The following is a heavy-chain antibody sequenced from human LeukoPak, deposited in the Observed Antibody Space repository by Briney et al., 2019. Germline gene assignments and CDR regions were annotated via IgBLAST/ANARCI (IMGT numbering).Heavy chain of an antibody. V-gene: IGHV3-43D*03. J-gene: IGHJ3*02. Sequence: PGGSLRLSCAASGFTFDDYAMHWVRQAPGKGLEWVSLISWDGGSTYYADSVKGRFTTSRDNSKNSLYLQMNSLRAEDTALYYCARDLGPHSSSPNSGAFDIWGQGTMVTVSS. CDR2: ISWDGGST. CDR1: GFTFDDYA. D-gene: IGHD6-6*01. CDR3: ARDLGPHSSSPNSGAFDI.